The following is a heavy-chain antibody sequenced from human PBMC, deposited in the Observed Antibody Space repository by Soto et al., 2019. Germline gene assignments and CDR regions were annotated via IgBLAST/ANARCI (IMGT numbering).Heavy chain of an antibody. D-gene: IGHD2-2*02. V-gene: IGHV1-46*01. CDR2: INTSGGST. J-gene: IGHJ4*02. CDR1: GYTFTSYY. CDR3: ACDLNGTIVVVAVAIGY. Sequence: ASVKVSCKASGYTFTSYYMHWVRQAPGQGLEWMGIINTSGGSTSYAQKLKGRVTMTRDTSTSTVYKELSSMRSGDTAVYYCACDLNGTIVVVAVAIGYWGQGTLVTVSS.